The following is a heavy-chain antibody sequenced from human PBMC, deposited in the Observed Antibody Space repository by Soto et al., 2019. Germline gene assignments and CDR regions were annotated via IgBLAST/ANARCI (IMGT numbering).Heavy chain of an antibody. CDR1: GFIFSGSG. Sequence: ESGGGVVQPGRSLRLTCAASGFIFSGSGMHWVRQAPGKGLEWVALVSNDGIRKYYGDSVKGRFTISRDNAENTLYLQMNNLRAEDTAVYYCARWVGGSMYDNSGKYDSWGQGTLVTVSS. V-gene: IGHV3-30*03. CDR3: ARWVGGSMYDNSGKYDS. CDR2: VSNDGIRK. D-gene: IGHD3-22*01. J-gene: IGHJ5*01.